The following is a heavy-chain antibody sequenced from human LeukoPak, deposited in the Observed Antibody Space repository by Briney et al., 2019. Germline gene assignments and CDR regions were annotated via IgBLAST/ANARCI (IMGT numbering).Heavy chain of an antibody. D-gene: IGHD3-22*01. J-gene: IGHJ4*02. CDR1: GFTFSSYA. CDR2: ISGSGGST. V-gene: IGHV3-23*01. Sequence: PGGSLRLSCAASGFTFSSYAMSWVRQAPGKGLVWVSAISGSGGSTYYADSVKGRFTISRDNSKNTLYLQMNSLRAEDTAVYYCAKNPHYYYDSSGYFDYWGQGTLVTVSS. CDR3: AKNPHYYYDSSGYFDY.